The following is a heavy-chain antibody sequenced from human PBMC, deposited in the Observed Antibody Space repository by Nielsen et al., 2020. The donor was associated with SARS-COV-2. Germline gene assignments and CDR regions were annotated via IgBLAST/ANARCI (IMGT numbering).Heavy chain of an antibody. Sequence: ASVKVSCKASGYTFTSYYMHWVRQAPGQGLEWMGIINPSGCSTSYAQKFQGRVTMTRDTSTSTVYMELSSLRSEDTAVYYCARVQGSYGYYYYYGMDVWGQGTTVTVSS. J-gene: IGHJ6*02. CDR3: ARVQGSYGYYYYYGMDV. CDR1: GYTFTSYY. D-gene: IGHD5-18*01. CDR2: INPSGCST. V-gene: IGHV1-46*01.